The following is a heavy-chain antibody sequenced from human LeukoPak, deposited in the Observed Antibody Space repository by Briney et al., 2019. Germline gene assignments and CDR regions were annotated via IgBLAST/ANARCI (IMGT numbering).Heavy chain of an antibody. Sequence: SETLSLTCAVYGGSFSGYYWGWIRQPPGKGLEWIGEINHSGSTNYNPSLKSRVTISVDTSKNQFSLKLSSVTAADTAVYYCARLASPDFWSGYYPTVVDYWGQGTLVTVSS. D-gene: IGHD3-3*01. V-gene: IGHV4-34*01. CDR1: GGSFSGYY. J-gene: IGHJ4*02. CDR3: ARLASPDFWSGYYPTVVDY. CDR2: INHSGST.